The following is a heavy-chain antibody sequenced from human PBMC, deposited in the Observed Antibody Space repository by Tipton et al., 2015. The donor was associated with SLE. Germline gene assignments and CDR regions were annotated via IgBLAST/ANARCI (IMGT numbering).Heavy chain of an antibody. CDR1: GGTLSSYA. J-gene: IGHJ3*02. D-gene: IGHD3-3*01. CDR3: AREERLGITIFGVVSGAFDI. CDR2: IIPIFGTA. V-gene: IGHV1-69*05. Sequence: QLVQSGAEVKKPGSSVKVSCKASGGTLSSYAISWVRQAPGQGLEWMGGIIPIFGTANYAQKFQGRVTITTDESTSTAYMELSSLRSEDTAVYYCAREERLGITIFGVVSGAFDIWGQGTMVTVSS.